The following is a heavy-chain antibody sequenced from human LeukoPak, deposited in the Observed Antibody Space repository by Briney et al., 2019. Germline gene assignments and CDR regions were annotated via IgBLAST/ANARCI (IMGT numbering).Heavy chain of an antibody. D-gene: IGHD3-22*01. CDR2: IYYSGST. J-gene: IGHJ4*02. Sequence: SETLSLTCTVSGGSISSYYWSWIRQPPGKGLEWIGYIYYSGSTNYNPSLKSRVTISVDTSKNQSSLKLSPVTAADTAVYYCARQGDSSGYSHDYWGQGTLVTVSS. CDR3: ARQGDSSGYSHDY. CDR1: GGSISSYY. V-gene: IGHV4-59*08.